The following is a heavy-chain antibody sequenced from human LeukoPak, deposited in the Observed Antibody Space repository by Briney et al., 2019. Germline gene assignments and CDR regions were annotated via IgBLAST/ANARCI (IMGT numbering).Heavy chain of an antibody. CDR1: GGSFSGYY. J-gene: IGHJ5*02. CDR3: ARGRAAAGSYDP. CDR2: INHSGST. D-gene: IGHD6-13*01. Sequence: KPSETLSLTCAVYGGSFSGYYWSWIRQPPGKGLEWIGEINHSGSTNYNPSLKSRVTISVDTSKNQFSLKLSSVTAADTAVYYCARGRAAAGSYDPWGQGTLVTVSS. V-gene: IGHV4-34*01.